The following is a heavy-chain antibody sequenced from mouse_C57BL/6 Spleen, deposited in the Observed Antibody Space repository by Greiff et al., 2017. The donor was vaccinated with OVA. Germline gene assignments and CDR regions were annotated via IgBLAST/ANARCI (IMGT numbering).Heavy chain of an antibody. CDR2: FYPGSGSL. D-gene: IGHD4-1*01. J-gene: IGHJ2*01. CDR3: ARHEDELAFYYFDY. CDR1: GYTFTEYT. Sequence: QVQLKESGAELVKPGASVKLSCKASGYTFTEYTIHWVKQRSGQGLEWIGWFYPGSGSLKYNEKFKDKATLTADKSSSTVYMELIRLTSEDSAVYFCARHEDELAFYYFDYWGQGTTLTVSS. V-gene: IGHV1-62-2*01.